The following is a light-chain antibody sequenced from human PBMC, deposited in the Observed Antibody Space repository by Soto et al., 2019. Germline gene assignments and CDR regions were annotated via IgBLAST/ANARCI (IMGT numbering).Light chain of an antibody. V-gene: IGKV3D-15*01. CDR1: QSAGNF. Sequence: EIVMTQSPATLSVSPGETASLSCRASQSAGNFLAWYQQKPGQAPRLLIYDASSRATGIPDRFSGGGSGTDFTLTISRLQPDDFATYYCQQYNSYSWTFGQGTKVDI. J-gene: IGKJ1*01. CDR3: QQYNSYSWT. CDR2: DAS.